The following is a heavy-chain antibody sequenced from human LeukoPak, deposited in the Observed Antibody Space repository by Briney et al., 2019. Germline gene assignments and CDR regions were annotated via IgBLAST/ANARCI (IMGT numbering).Heavy chain of an antibody. J-gene: IGHJ4*02. Sequence: SETLSLTCTVSGGPISNYYWTWIRQTPGQGLEWIGYVYNSGITDYNPSLKSRLTISVDTSKNQFSLKLSSMTAADTAVYYCARSRGLAGAATVIDYWGQGTLVTVSS. CDR3: ARSRGLAGAATVIDY. V-gene: IGHV4-59*08. D-gene: IGHD6-25*01. CDR2: VYNSGIT. CDR1: GGPISNYY.